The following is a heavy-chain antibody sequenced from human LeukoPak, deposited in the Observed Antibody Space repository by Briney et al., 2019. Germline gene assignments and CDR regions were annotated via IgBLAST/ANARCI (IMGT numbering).Heavy chain of an antibody. Sequence: KAGGSLRLSCAASGFTFSSYSMNWVRQAPGKGLEWVSSISSGSSYIYYADSVKGRFTISRDNAKNSLYLQMNSLRAEDTAVYYCARRPDFYDSSGYYHGAFDYWGQGTLVTVSS. V-gene: IGHV3-21*01. CDR1: GFTFSSYS. CDR3: ARRPDFYDSSGYYHGAFDY. CDR2: ISSGSSYI. D-gene: IGHD3-22*01. J-gene: IGHJ4*02.